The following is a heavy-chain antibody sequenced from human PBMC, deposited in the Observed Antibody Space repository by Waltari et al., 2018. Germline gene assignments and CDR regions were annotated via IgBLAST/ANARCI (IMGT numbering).Heavy chain of an antibody. J-gene: IGHJ6*03. V-gene: IGHV5-10-1*01. Sequence: EVQLVQSGAEVKKPGESLRSSCEGSGYDFSTYWITWVRHMPGKGLEWMGRIDPRDSYTDYSPSFRGHVTIAVDRSISTAYIQGSGLRASDTAIYYCARTSTRDFYYMDVWGKGTTVTVSS. CDR1: GYDFSTYW. CDR2: IDPRDSYT. CDR3: ARTSTRDFYYMDV. D-gene: IGHD1-1*01.